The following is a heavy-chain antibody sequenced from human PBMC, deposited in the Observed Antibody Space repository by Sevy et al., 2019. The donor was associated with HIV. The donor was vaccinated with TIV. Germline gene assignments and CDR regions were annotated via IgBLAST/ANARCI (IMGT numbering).Heavy chain of an antibody. Sequence: ASVKVSCKASGYMFAIYDINWVRQAPGQGPEWMGWMNPNSGNTGYAQKLRDRITMTRDISTNTAYLEVRDLRAEDTAKYYCTRVRASYLYDEGVSMAYHWFDPWGQGTLVTVSS. D-gene: IGHD3-16*01. CDR2: MNPNSGNT. J-gene: IGHJ5*01. CDR1: GYMFAIYD. CDR3: TRVRASYLYDEGVSMAYHWFDP. V-gene: IGHV1-8*01.